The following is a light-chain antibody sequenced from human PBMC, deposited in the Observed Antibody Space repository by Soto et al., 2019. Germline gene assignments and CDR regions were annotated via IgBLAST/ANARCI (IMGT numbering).Light chain of an antibody. J-gene: IGLJ1*01. CDR3: GSWDSSLSAVV. Sequence: QSVLTQPPSVSVAPGQKVTISCSGSGSNTGKNYVSWYQQLPGTAPKLLIYKDSRRPSGIPDRFSGSKSGTSATLGITGLQTGDEADYYCGSWDSSLSAVVFGTGTKVTVL. CDR1: GSNTGKNY. CDR2: KDS. V-gene: IGLV1-51*02.